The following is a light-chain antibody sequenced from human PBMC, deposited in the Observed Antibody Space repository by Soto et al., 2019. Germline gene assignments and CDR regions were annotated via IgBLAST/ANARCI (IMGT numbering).Light chain of an antibody. J-gene: IGLJ3*02. V-gene: IGLV1-40*01. Sequence: QSVLTQPPSVSGAPGQRVTISCTGSSSNIGAGYDVHWYQQLPGTAPKVLIYGNSNRPSGVPDRFSGSKSGTSASLAITGLQAEDEADYYCQSYDSSLSGSWVFGGGTELTVL. CDR2: GNS. CDR1: SSNIGAGYD. CDR3: QSYDSSLSGSWV.